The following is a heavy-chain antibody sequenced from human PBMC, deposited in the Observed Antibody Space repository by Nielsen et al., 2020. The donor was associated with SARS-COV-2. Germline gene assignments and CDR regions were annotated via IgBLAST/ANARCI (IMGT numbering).Heavy chain of an antibody. J-gene: IGHJ5*02. CDR3: AKDAPYYDILTGYYSGAFDP. V-gene: IGHV3-30*18. CDR2: ISYDGSNK. CDR1: GFTFSSYG. Sequence: GGSLRLSCAASGFTFSSYGMHWVRQAPGKGLEWVAVISYDGSNKYYADSVKGRFTISRDNAKNSLYLQMNSLRAEDTALYYCAKDAPYYDILTGYYSGAFDPWGQGTLVTVSS. D-gene: IGHD3-9*01.